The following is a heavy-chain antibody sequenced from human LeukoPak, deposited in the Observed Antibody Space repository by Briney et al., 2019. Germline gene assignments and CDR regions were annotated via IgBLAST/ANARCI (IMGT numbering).Heavy chain of an antibody. CDR2: INQDGSEK. J-gene: IGHJ4*02. CDR1: TFTFSSYW. V-gene: IGHV3-7*01. D-gene: IGHD2-15*01. CDR3: ASSGLDCSAGSCYSFPSGLDF. Sequence: PGGSLRLSCAASTFTFSSYWMRWVRQAPGKGLEWVANINQDGSEKYYVDSVKGRFTISRDNAKNSLYLQMNSLRAEDTAVYFCASSGLDCSAGSCYSFPSGLDFWGQGTLVSVSS.